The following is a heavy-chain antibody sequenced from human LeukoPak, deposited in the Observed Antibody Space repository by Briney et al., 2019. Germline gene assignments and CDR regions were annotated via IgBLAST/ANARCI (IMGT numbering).Heavy chain of an antibody. V-gene: IGHV4-61*01. CDR1: GDSVSSGLYY. CDR3: ARNRGYLGWFDP. CDR2: TYNSGNT. Sequence: SETLSLTCTVSGDSVSSGLYYWSWIRQPPGKGLEWIGYTYNSGNTNYNPSLKSRVSISVDTSKTQFFLRLSSVTAADTAVYYCARNRGYLGWFDPWGQGTLVTVS. J-gene: IGHJ5*02. D-gene: IGHD5-18*01.